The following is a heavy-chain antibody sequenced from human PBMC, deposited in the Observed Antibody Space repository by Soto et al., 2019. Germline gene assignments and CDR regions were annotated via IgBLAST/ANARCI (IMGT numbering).Heavy chain of an antibody. V-gene: IGHV1-2*04. CDR1: GYTFTGYY. J-gene: IGHJ6*02. Sequence: ASVKVSCKASGYTFTGYYMHWVRQAPGQGLEWMGWINPNSGGTNYAQKFQGWVTMTRDTSISTAYMELSRLRSDDTAVYYCARDGYSAYYYGMDAWGQGTTVTVSS. CDR2: INPNSGGT. D-gene: IGHD4-4*01. CDR3: ARDGYSAYYYGMDA.